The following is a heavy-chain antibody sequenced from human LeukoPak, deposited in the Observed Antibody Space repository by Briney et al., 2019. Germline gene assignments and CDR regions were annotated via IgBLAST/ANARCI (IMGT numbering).Heavy chain of an antibody. CDR2: INSDGSST. CDR3: ARDDSVVVKTPSFDY. CDR1: GFTFSSYW. D-gene: IGHD3-22*01. V-gene: IGHV3-74*01. Sequence: GGSLRLSCAASGFTFSSYWMHWVRQAPGKGLVWVSRINSDGSSTSYADSVKGRFTISRDNAKNSLYLQMNSLRAEDTAVYYCARDDSVVVKTPSFDYWGQGTLVTVSS. J-gene: IGHJ4*02.